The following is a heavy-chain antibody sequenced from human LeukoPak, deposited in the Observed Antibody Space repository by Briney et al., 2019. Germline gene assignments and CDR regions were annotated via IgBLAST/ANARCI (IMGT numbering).Heavy chain of an antibody. Sequence: PGGSLRLSCAASGFIVSNYNMNWVRQAPGKGLEWVSFISESGSSIYYADSVKGRFTISRDNAKNSLYLQMNSLRDEDTAVYYCARGPLGWSDYWGQGTLVTVSS. J-gene: IGHJ4*02. CDR3: ARGPLGWSDY. D-gene: IGHD1-26*01. CDR2: ISESGSSI. V-gene: IGHV3-48*02. CDR1: GFIVSNYN.